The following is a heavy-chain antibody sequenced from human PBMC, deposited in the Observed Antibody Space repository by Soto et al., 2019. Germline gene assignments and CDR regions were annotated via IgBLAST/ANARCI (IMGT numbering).Heavy chain of an antibody. Sequence: LRISCAASGFTISSNYMSWVRQAPGKWLEWVSVIYSGGSTYYADSVKGRFTISRDNSKNTLYLQMNSLRAEDTAVYYCASDTTGDYSKGYYYGMDVWGQGTTVTVSS. V-gene: IGHV3-53*01. D-gene: IGHD4-4*01. J-gene: IGHJ6*02. CDR2: IYSGGST. CDR3: ASDTTGDYSKGYYYGMDV. CDR1: GFTISSNY.